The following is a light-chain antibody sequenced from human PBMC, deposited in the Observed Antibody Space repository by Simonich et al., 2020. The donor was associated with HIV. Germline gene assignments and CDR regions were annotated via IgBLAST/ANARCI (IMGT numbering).Light chain of an antibody. Sequence: DIVMTQSPLSLPVTPGEPASISCRSSQSLLHTDGYYYLEWYLQKPGQSPQLLIYLGSNRASGVPDRFSGSGSGTDFTLKISRVEAEDVGVYYCMQALQKGLTFGGGTKVEIK. CDR3: MQALQKGLT. J-gene: IGKJ4*01. CDR1: QSLLHTDGYYY. CDR2: LGS. V-gene: IGKV2-28*01.